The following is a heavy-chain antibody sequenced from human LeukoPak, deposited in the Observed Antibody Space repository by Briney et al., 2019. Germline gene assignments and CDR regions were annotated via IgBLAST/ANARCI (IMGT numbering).Heavy chain of an antibody. J-gene: IGHJ6*02. CDR1: GYTFTSYY. D-gene: IGHD6-19*01. V-gene: IGHV1-46*01. CDR3: ARYPGIAVAGSDYYYYYGMDV. Sequence: ASVKVSCKASGYTFTSYYMHWLRQAPGQGLEWMGIINPSDGSTSYAQKFQGRVTMTRDTSTSTVYMELSSLRSEDTAVYYCARYPGIAVAGSDYYYYYGMDVWGQGTTVTVSS. CDR2: INPSDGST.